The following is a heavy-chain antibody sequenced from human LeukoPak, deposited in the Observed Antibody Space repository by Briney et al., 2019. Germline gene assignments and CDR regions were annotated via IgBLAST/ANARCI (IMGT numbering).Heavy chain of an antibody. J-gene: IGHJ4*02. D-gene: IGHD4-17*01. Sequence: GGSLRLSCAASGFTFSTYWMHWVRQAPGKGLVWVSRINSDGSSTGYADSVKGRFTISRDNAKNTLYLQMNSLRAEDTAVYYCARDISTVTTGFDYWGQGTLVTVSS. CDR1: GFTFSTYW. CDR2: INSDGSST. V-gene: IGHV3-74*01. CDR3: ARDISTVTTGFDY.